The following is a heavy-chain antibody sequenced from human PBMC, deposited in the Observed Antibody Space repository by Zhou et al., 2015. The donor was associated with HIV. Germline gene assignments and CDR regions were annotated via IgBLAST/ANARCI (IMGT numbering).Heavy chain of an antibody. J-gene: IGHJ2*01. D-gene: IGHD4-17*01. V-gene: IGHV1-2*02. CDR3: ARAPPPYGDYWYFDL. CDR1: GYTFTGYY. Sequence: QVQLVQSGAEVKKPGASVKVSCKASGYTFTGYYMHWVRQAPGQGLEWMGWINPNSGGTNYAQKFQGRVTMTRDTSISTAYMELSRLRSDDTAVYYCARAPPPYGDYWYFDLWGRGTLVTVSS. CDR2: INPNSGGT.